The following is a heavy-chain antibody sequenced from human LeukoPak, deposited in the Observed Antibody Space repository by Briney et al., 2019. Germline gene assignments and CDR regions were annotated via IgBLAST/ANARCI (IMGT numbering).Heavy chain of an antibody. CDR2: IYPGDSDT. Sequence: GESLQISCEGSGYSFTSYWIGWVRPLPGKGLEWMGIIYPGDSDTKYSPSFQGQVTISADKSISTAYLQWSSLKASDTAMYYCARTSIAGVVILDYWGQGTLVTVSS. CDR1: GYSFTSYW. V-gene: IGHV5-51*01. CDR3: ARTSIAGVVILDY. D-gene: IGHD6-6*01. J-gene: IGHJ4*02.